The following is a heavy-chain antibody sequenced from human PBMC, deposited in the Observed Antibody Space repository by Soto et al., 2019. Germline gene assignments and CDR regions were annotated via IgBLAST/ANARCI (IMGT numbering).Heavy chain of an antibody. CDR2: IYYSGST. Sequence: SETLSLTCTVSGGSISSSSYYWGWIRQPPGKGLEWIGSIYYSGSTYYNPSLKSRVTISVVTSKNQFSLKLSSVTAADTAVYYCARRAKYYFDYWGQGTLVTVSS. V-gene: IGHV4-39*01. CDR3: ARRAKYYFDY. J-gene: IGHJ4*02. CDR1: GGSISSSSYY.